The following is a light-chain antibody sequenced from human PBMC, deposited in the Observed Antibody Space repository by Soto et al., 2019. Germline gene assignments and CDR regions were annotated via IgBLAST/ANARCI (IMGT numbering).Light chain of an antibody. Sequence: QLVLTQSPSASASLGASVKLTCTLSSGHSRYAIAWHQQQPEKGPRYLMNLNSDGSHSKGDGIPDRFSGSSSGAVRYLTISSLQSEDEADYYCQTWGTGTVVFGGGTKLTVL. CDR2: LNSDGSH. J-gene: IGLJ2*01. CDR3: QTWGTGTVV. V-gene: IGLV4-69*01. CDR1: SGHSRYA.